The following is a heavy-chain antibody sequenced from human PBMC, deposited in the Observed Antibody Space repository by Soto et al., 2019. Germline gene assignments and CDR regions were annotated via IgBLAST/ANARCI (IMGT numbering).Heavy chain of an antibody. D-gene: IGHD6-13*01. CDR1: GYSFTSYW. V-gene: IGHV5-51*01. J-gene: IGHJ6*02. CDR2: IYPGDSDT. CDR3: AIQGQQLVADYYYYYGMDV. Sequence: GESLKISCKGSGYSFTSYWIGWVRQMPGKGLEWMGIIYPGDSDTRYSPSFQGQVTISADKSISTAYLQWSSLKASDTAMYYGAIQGQQLVADYYYYYGMDVWGQGTTVTVSS.